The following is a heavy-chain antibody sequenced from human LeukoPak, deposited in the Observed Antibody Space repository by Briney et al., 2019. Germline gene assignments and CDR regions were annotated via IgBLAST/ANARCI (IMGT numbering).Heavy chain of an antibody. V-gene: IGHV4-39*07. J-gene: IGHJ4*02. D-gene: IGHD3-16*02. CDR1: GGSISSSSYY. CDR2: INHSGST. Sequence: SETLSLTCTVSGGSISSSSYYWGWIRQPPGKGLEWIGEINHSGSTNYNPSLKSRVTISVDTSKNQFSLKLSSVTAADTAVYHCARGTTYDYVWGSYRSTDFDYWGQGTLVTVSS. CDR3: ARGTTYDYVWGSYRSTDFDY.